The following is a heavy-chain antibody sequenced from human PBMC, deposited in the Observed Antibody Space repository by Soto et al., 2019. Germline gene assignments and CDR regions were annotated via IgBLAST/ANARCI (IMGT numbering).Heavy chain of an antibody. CDR1: GNTFTSFG. D-gene: IGHD2-15*01. Sequence: ASVKVSCKASGNTFTSFGMNWVRQAPGQRLEWLGWINGGNGKTKYSQKFQGRVTMTRDTSTSTVYMELSSLRSEDTAVYYCARERAVVAATYYYYGMDVWGQGTTVTVSS. J-gene: IGHJ6*02. CDR3: ARERAVVAATYYYYGMDV. CDR2: INGGNGKT. V-gene: IGHV1-3*01.